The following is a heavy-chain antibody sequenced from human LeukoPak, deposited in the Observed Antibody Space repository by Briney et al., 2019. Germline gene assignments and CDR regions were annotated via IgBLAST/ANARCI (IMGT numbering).Heavy chain of an antibody. CDR2: ISGSGGST. CDR3: ARRGILTGPLDY. V-gene: IGHV3-23*01. D-gene: IGHD3-9*01. CDR1: GFTFSSYA. Sequence: GGSLRLSCAVSGFTFSSYAMSWVRQAPGKGLEWVSAISGSGGSTYYADSVKGRFTISRDNSKNTLYLQMNSLRAEDTAVYYCARRGILTGPLDYWGQGTLVTVSS. J-gene: IGHJ4*02.